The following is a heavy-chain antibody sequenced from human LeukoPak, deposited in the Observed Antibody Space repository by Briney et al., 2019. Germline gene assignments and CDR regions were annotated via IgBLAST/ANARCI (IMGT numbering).Heavy chain of an antibody. CDR3: ARQSPAGSGGYYYYMDV. D-gene: IGHD3-10*01. Sequence: GESLKIPCKASGYSFTNYWIAWVRQMPGKGLEWMGILYPGDSDARYSPSFQGQVTISADKSISTAYLQWSSLKALDSAIYYCARQSPAGSGGYYYYMDVWAKGTTVTVS. CDR1: GYSFTNYW. V-gene: IGHV5-51*01. CDR2: LYPGDSDA. J-gene: IGHJ6*03.